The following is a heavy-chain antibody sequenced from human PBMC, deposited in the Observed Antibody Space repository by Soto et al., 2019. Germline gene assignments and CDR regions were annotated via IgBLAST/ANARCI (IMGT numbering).Heavy chain of an antibody. CDR1: GDSISSGGNS. V-gene: IGHV4-30-2*01. Sequence: SETLSLTCPVSGDSISSGGNSWNWIRQPPGKGLEWVGYIFHSGTTYYNPSLKSRVTISLDRSKNQFSLKLTSVTAADTAVYYCARDKWRAGAGGFYGMDVWGQGTTVTVSS. CDR2: IFHSGTT. J-gene: IGHJ6*02. D-gene: IGHD6-13*01. CDR3: ARDKWRAGAGGFYGMDV.